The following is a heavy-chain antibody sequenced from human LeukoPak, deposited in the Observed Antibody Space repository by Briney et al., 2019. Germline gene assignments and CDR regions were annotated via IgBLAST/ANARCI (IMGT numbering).Heavy chain of an antibody. CDR1: GFTFSSYN. Sequence: GGSLRLSCAASGFTFSSYNMNWVRQAPGKGLEWVSYISSSSGTIYYADSVKGRFTISRDNAKNSLSLQMNRLRADDTAVYYCATPSWYPGTYPNAFDIWGHGTMVTVS. V-gene: IGHV3-48*01. D-gene: IGHD1-14*01. CDR3: ATPSWYPGTYPNAFDI. J-gene: IGHJ3*02. CDR2: ISSSSGTI.